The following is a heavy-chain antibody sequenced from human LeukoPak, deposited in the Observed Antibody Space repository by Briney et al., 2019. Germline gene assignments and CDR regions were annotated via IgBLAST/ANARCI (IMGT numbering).Heavy chain of an antibody. CDR3: VRDQGGAVSY. Sequence: QTGGSLRLSCVASGFTFSRHGMNWVRQAPGKGLEWVSGISGSDGSTYQADFAKGRFTISRDNAQNSLFLQMNSLRAEDTAVYYCVRDQGGAVSYWGQGTLVTVSS. D-gene: IGHD3-16*01. J-gene: IGHJ4*02. V-gene: IGHV3-23*01. CDR2: ISGSDGST. CDR1: GFTFSRHG.